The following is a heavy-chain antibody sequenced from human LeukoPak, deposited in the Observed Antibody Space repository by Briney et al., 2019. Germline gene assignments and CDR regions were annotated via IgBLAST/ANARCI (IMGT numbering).Heavy chain of an antibody. CDR3: ARGGGRSGSYYHWFDP. CDR1: GGTLSSYA. Sequence: SVKVSCKASGGTLSSYAISWVRQAPGQGLEWMGGIIPIFGTANYAQKFQGRVTITADESTSTAYMELSSLRSEDTAVYYCARGGGRSGSYYHWFDPWGQGTLVTVSS. V-gene: IGHV1-69*13. J-gene: IGHJ5*02. D-gene: IGHD3-10*01. CDR2: IIPIFGTA.